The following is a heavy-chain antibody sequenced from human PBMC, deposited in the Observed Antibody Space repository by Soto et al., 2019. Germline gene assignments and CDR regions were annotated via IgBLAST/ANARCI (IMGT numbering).Heavy chain of an antibody. D-gene: IGHD6-19*01. CDR1: GGSVTSDTCY. Sequence: QVQLQESGPGLVKPSETLSLTCSVSGGSVTSDTCYWSWIRPPPGKGLEWMGYIYYSGTTNYNPSLKSRVTIPVDTSKNQISLKLRSGTAADTAVYYCARDQGIAVAVFDYWGQGTLVTVSS. J-gene: IGHJ4*02. CDR3: ARDQGIAVAVFDY. CDR2: IYYSGTT. V-gene: IGHV4-61*01.